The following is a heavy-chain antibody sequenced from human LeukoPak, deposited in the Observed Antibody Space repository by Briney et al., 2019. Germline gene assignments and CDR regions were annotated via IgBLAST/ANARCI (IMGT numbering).Heavy chain of an antibody. D-gene: IGHD2-15*01. V-gene: IGHV4-4*07. J-gene: IGHJ5*02. Sequence: SETLSLTCTVSGGSISSYYWSWIRQPAGKGLEWIGRIYTSASTNYNPSLKSRVTMSVDTSKNQFSLKLSSVTAADTAVYYCARESVAAPPINWFDPWGQGTLVTVSS. CDR3: ARESVAAPPINWFDP. CDR1: GGSISSYY. CDR2: IYTSAST.